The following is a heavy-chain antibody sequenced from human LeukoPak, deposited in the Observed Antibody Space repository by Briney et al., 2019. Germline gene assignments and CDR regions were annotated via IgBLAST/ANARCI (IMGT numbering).Heavy chain of an antibody. J-gene: IGHJ5*02. CDR3: ARGGSGYDYPIQYNWFDP. CDR2: IRQDGSDN. D-gene: IGHD5-12*01. Sequence: GGSLRLSCAASGFAFSHYWMSWVRQAPGKGLEWLANIRQDGSDNYYADSVKGRFTFSRDNARNSLYLQMNSLRADDTALYYCARGGSGYDYPIQYNWFDPWGQGTLVTVSS. CDR1: GFAFSHYW. V-gene: IGHV3-7*01.